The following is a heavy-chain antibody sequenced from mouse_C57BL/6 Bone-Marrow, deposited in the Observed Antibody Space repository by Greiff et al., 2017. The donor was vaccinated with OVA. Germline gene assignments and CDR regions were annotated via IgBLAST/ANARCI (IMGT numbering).Heavy chain of an antibody. CDR3: ARGAY. CDR1: GYAFSNYW. CDR2: SHPGDGDI. J-gene: IGHJ2*01. V-gene: IGHV1-80*01. Sequence: QVQLQQSGAELVKPGASVKISCKASGYAFSNYWMNWVKQRPGQGLAWIGQSHPGDGDINYNGKCKGTATLTADKSSSTAYMQFSSLTPEDSAVSFCARGAYWGQGTTLTVSS.